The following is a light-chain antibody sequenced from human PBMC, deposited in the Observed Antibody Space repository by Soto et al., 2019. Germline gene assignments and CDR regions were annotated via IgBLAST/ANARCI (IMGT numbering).Light chain of an antibody. CDR2: GNS. CDR3: QSYDSSLSGWV. Sequence: QSALTQPPSVSGAPGQRVTISCTGSSSNIGAGYDVHWYQQLPGTAPKLLIYGNSNRPSGVPDRFSGSKSGTSASLAITGLQAEDEADYYCQSYDSSLSGWVFDGGTKLTVL. J-gene: IGLJ3*02. CDR1: SSNIGAGYD. V-gene: IGLV1-40*01.